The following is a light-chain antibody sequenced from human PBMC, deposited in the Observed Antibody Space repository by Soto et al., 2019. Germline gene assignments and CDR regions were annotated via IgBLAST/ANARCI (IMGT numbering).Light chain of an antibody. CDR2: GAS. CDR3: QQLNSYPRT. J-gene: IGKJ1*01. Sequence: EIVLTQSPATLSLSPGERATLSCRASQSVSSYLAWYQQKPGQAPRLLIYGASNRATGIPDRFSGSGSETDFTLTISSLQPEDFATYYCQQLNSYPRTFGQGTKVDTK. CDR1: QSVSSY. V-gene: IGKV3-11*01.